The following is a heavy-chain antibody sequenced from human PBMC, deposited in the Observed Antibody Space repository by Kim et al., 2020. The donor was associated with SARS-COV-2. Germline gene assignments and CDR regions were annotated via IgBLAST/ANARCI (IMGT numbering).Heavy chain of an antibody. V-gene: IGHV3-30*18. D-gene: IGHD3-3*01. Sequence: GGSLRLSCAASGFTFSSYGMHWVRQAPGKGLEWVAVISYDGSNKYYADSVKGRFTISRDNSKNTLYLQMNSLRAEDTAVYYCAKDGRYYDFWSGYLSPSSYYYYSYMDVWGKGTTVTVSS. CDR1: GFTFSSYG. CDR3: AKDGRYYDFWSGYLSPSSYYYYSYMDV. J-gene: IGHJ6*03. CDR2: ISYDGSNK.